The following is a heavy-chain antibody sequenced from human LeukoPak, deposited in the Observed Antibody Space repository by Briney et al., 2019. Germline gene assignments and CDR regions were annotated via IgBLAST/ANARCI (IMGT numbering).Heavy chain of an antibody. Sequence: ASVKVSCKASGYTFTGYYMHWVRQAPGQGLEWMGWINPNSGGTNYAQKFQGRVTMTRDTSISTAYMELSRLRSDDTAVYYCARGVFSGSYCHKSYFDYWGQGTLVTVSS. V-gene: IGHV1-2*02. J-gene: IGHJ4*02. D-gene: IGHD1-26*01. CDR3: ARGVFSGSYCHKSYFDY. CDR2: INPNSGGT. CDR1: GYTFTGYY.